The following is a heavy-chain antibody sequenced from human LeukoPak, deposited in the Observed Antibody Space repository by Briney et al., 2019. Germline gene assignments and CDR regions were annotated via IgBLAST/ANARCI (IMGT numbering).Heavy chain of an antibody. J-gene: IGHJ4*02. D-gene: IGHD6-13*01. CDR3: ARGWYEDY. CDR1: GFTFSSYW. CDR2: IKQDGSEE. Sequence: PGGSLRLSCAASGFTFSSYWMSWVRQAPGKGLEWVANIKQDGSEEFYVGSVKGRFTISRDNAKDSLYLQMNSLRAEDTAVYYCARGWYEDYWGQGTLVTVSS. V-gene: IGHV3-7*05.